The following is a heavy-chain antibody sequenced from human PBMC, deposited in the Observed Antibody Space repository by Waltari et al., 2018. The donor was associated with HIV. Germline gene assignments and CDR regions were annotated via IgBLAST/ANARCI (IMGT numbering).Heavy chain of an antibody. Sequence: QVQLQESGPGLVKPSQTLSLTCTVSGASISTGGYYWTWIRQHPGKGLERIGRIYYSGGAYSNPAHKSLVTISVDTSKSHFSLKRSSVTAADTAVYYCAGEIRRPLRKTHLPAGLFAYWGQGTLVTVSS. J-gene: IGHJ4*02. CDR1: GASISTGGYY. CDR2: IYYSGGA. CDR3: AGEIRRPLRKTHLPAGLFAY. V-gene: IGHV4-31*01. D-gene: IGHD6-6*01.